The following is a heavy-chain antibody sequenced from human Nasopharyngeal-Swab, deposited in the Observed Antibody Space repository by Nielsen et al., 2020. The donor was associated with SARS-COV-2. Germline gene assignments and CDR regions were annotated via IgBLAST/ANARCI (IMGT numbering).Heavy chain of an antibody. V-gene: IGHV3-23*01. J-gene: IGHJ6*02. CDR1: GFTFSSYA. Sequence: GESLEISCAGSGFTFSSYAMSWVRQAPGKGLEWVSAISGSGGSTYYADSVKGRFTISRDNSKNTLYLQMNSLRAEDTAVYYCAKDGGLTTFPYYYYYGMDVWGQGTTVTVSS. CDR3: AKDGGLTTFPYYYYYGMDV. CDR2: ISGSGGST. D-gene: IGHD4/OR15-4a*01.